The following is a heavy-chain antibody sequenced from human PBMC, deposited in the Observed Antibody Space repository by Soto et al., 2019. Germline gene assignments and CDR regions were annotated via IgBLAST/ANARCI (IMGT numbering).Heavy chain of an antibody. J-gene: IGHJ4*02. D-gene: IGHD1-26*01. CDR2: IKSKTDGGTT. V-gene: IGHV3-15*07. CDR1: GFTFSNAL. Sequence: GGSLRVSCAASGFTFSNALMNWVSKAPGKGLEWVGRIKSKTDGGTTDYAAPVKGRFTISRDDSKNTLYLQMNSLKTEDTAVYYCTTEGGTIVGATISPYWGQGTLVTVSS. CDR3: TTEGGTIVGATISPY.